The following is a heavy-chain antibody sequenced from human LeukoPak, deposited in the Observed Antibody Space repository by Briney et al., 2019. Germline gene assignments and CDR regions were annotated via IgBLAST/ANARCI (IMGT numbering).Heavy chain of an antibody. CDR2: IYYSGST. CDR3: ARVVGKQQLDY. V-gene: IGHV4-31*03. D-gene: IGHD6-13*01. Sequence: SETLSLTCTVSGGSISSGGYYWSWIRQHPGKGLEWIGYIYYSGSTYYNPSLKSRVTISVDTSKNQFSLKLSSVTAADTAAYYCARVVGKQQLDYWGQGTLVTVSS. J-gene: IGHJ4*02. CDR1: GGSISSGGYY.